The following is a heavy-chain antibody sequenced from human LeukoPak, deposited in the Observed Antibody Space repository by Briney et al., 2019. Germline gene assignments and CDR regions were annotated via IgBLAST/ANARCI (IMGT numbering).Heavy chain of an antibody. CDR3: ARDRGIVGAPDAFDV. V-gene: IGHV1-2*02. CDR2: ISPNSGDT. Sequence: GASVKVSCKASGYTFTSYDINWVRQATGQGLEWMGWISPNSGDTNYAQNFQGRVTMTRDTSISLAYMELSRLRFDDTAVYYCARDRGIVGAPDAFDVWGQGTMVTVSS. D-gene: IGHD1-26*01. J-gene: IGHJ3*01. CDR1: GYTFTSYD.